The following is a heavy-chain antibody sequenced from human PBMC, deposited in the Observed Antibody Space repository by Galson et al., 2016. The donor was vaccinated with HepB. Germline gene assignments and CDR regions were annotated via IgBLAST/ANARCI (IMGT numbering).Heavy chain of an antibody. CDR1: GGSISSNIYL. CDR3: ARLVHGGTFFDS. V-gene: IGHV4-39*01. Sequence: SETLSLTCTVSGGSISSNIYLWAWVRQPPGKGLEWIGTIYYRGTTYYNPSLKSRLTMDVDTSKNQFSLKLSSVTAADTSVYYWARLVHGGTFFDSWGQGTLVTVSS. J-gene: IGHJ4*02. D-gene: IGHD1-14*01. CDR2: IYYRGTT.